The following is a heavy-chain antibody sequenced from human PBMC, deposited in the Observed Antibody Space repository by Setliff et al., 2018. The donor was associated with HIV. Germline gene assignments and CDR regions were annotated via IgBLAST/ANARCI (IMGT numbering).Heavy chain of an antibody. CDR2: ISSSSTSI. J-gene: IGHJ6*03. V-gene: IGHV3-21*01. CDR1: GLTFSSYS. D-gene: IGHD1-7*01. CDR3: TREYPFDWNSVMDF. Sequence: GGSLRLSCAASGLTFSSYSMNWVRQATGKGLEWVSSISSSSTSIYYADSVKGRFTISRDNAKNSLYLQMSSLRAEDTAVYYCTREYPFDWNSVMDFWGKGTTVTVSS.